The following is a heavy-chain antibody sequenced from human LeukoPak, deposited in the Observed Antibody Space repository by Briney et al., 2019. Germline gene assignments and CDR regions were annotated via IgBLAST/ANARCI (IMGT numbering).Heavy chain of an antibody. Sequence: SETLSLTCGVSGYSISRGYYWAWIRQPPGKGLEWIGTIYHTGSTYYTPSLGSRVTISVDTSKNEFSLNLNSVTAAGTAVYYCARAGWIITSGIDYWGQGALVTVSS. D-gene: IGHD3-10*01. CDR3: ARAGWIITSGIDY. J-gene: IGHJ4*02. V-gene: IGHV4-38-2*01. CDR1: GYSISRGYY. CDR2: IYHTGST.